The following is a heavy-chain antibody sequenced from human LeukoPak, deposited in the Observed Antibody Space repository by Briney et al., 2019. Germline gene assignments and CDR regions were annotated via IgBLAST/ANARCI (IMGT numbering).Heavy chain of an antibody. CDR2: IKQDGSEK. D-gene: IGHD1-26*01. V-gene: IGHV3-7*01. CDR1: GFTFSSYW. CDR3: ARDLSVRTSGSYYPNWFDP. Sequence: PGGSLRLSCAASGFTFSSYWMSWVRQAPGKGLEWVANIKQDGSEKYYVDSVKGRFTISRDNAKNSLYLQMNSLRAEDTAVYYCARDLSVRTSGSYYPNWFDPWGQGTLVTVSS. J-gene: IGHJ5*02.